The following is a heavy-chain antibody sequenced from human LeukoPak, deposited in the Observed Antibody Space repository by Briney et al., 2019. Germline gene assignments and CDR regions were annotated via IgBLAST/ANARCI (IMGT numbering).Heavy chain of an antibody. D-gene: IGHD5-18*01. V-gene: IGHV4-39*02. CDR1: GGSIRSSYYY. J-gene: IGHJ6*02. Sequence: SETLSLTCTVSGGSIRSSYYYWGWIRQPPGKGLEWIGSIYDSGSTYYNPSLKSRVTISVDTSKNQFSLKLNSVTAADTAVYYCARESPDTAMQGPPYYYGMDVWGQGTTVTVSS. CDR3: ARESPDTAMQGPPYYYGMDV. CDR2: IYDSGST.